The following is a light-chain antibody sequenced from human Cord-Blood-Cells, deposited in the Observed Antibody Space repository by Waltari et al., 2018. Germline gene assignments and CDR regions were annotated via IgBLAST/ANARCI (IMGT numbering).Light chain of an antibody. CDR1: SRDGGCYNY. Sequence: QSALTQPPSASGSPGQSVTISCTGTSRDGGCYNYVSCYQPHPGKAPKPMIYEVSKRPSGVPDRFSGSKSGNTASLTVSGLQAEDEADYYCSSYAGSNNFVVFGGGTKLTVL. CDR2: EVS. V-gene: IGLV2-8*01. CDR3: SSYAGSNNFVV. J-gene: IGLJ2*01.